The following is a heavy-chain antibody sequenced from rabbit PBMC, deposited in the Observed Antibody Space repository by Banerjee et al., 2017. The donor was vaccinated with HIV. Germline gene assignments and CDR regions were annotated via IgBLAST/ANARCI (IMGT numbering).Heavy chain of an antibody. J-gene: IGHJ4*01. CDR1: GFSFSSYY. CDR3: ARAGSAGYGYAPLYYFDL. Sequence: QLEESGGGLVKPEGSLTLTCTASGFSFSSYYMTWVRQAPGKGLEWIGYIDPVFGSTYYASWVNGRFTISSHNAQNTLYVQLNSLTAADTATYFCARAGSAGYGYAPLYYFDLWGPGTLVTVS. CDR2: IDPVFGST. V-gene: IGHV1S7*01. D-gene: IGHD6-1*01.